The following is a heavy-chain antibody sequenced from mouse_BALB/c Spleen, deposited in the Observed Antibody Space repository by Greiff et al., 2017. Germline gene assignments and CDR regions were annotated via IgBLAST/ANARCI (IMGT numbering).Heavy chain of an antibody. CDR1: GFTFSSYG. J-gene: IGHJ4*01. CDR3: ARHPSYGSSPYYYAMDY. Sequence: EVKLEESGGDLVKPGGSLKLSCAASGFTFSSYGMSWVRQTPDKRLEWVATISSGGSYTYYPDSVKGRFTISRDNAKNTLYLQMSSLKSEDTAMYYCARHPSYGSSPYYYAMDYWGQGTSVTVSS. CDR2: ISSGGSYT. V-gene: IGHV5-6*01. D-gene: IGHD1-1*01.